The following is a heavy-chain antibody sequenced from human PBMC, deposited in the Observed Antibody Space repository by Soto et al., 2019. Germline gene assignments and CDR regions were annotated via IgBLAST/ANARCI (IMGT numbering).Heavy chain of an antibody. CDR1: GDSISRGGFF. J-gene: IGHJ6*02. Sequence: KPSETLSLTCTVSGDSISRGGFFWSWIRQHPGEGLEWIGYIYYSGSTYYNPSLKSRVNISVDTSKNHSSLTLGSVTAPDTAVYYCARGAMLRGPGYYYALDVWGQGTTVTVSS. D-gene: IGHD3-10*01. CDR2: IYYSGST. V-gene: IGHV4-31*03. CDR3: ARGAMLRGPGYYYALDV.